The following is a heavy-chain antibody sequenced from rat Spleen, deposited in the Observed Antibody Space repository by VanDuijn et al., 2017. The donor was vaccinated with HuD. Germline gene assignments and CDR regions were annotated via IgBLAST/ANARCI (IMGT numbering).Heavy chain of an antibody. D-gene: IGHD1-2*01. J-gene: IGHJ4*01. CDR3: ARVIAAMGVMDA. CDR2: ISYDGSST. Sequence: EVQLVESGGGLVQPGRSMKLSCAASGLSFSNYDMAWVRQAPTKGLEWVASISYDGSSTYYRDSVKGRFTISRDNAKSTLYLQMDSLRSEDTASYYCARVIAAMGVMDAWGQGASVTVSS. V-gene: IGHV5-22*01. CDR1: GLSFSNYD.